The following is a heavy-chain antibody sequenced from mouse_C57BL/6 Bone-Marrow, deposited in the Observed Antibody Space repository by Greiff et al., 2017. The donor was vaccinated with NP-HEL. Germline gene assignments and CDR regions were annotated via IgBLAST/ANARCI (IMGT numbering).Heavy chain of an antibody. CDR1: GFTFSDYY. V-gene: IGHV5-12*01. D-gene: IGHD2-4*01. CDR3: ARHYDYDDYAMDY. Sequence: EVKLVESGGGLVQPGGSLKLSCAASGFTFSDYYMYWVRQTPETRLEWVAYISNGGGSTYYPATVKGRFTISRDNAKNTLYLQMSRLKSEDTAMYYCARHYDYDDYAMDYWGQGTSVTVSS. J-gene: IGHJ4*01. CDR2: ISNGGGST.